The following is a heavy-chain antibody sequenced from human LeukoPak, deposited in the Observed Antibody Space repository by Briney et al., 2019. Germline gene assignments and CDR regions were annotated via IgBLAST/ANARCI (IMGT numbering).Heavy chain of an antibody. D-gene: IGHD2-21*01. CDR2: IYYSGST. V-gene: IGHV4-31*03. Sequence: KPSQTLSLTCTVSGGSISSGGYYWSWIRQHPGKGLEWIGYIYYSGSTYYNPSLKSRVTISVDTSKNQFSLKLSSVTAADTAVYYCARVNVVARHLDYWGQGTLVTVSS. CDR1: GGSISSGGYY. CDR3: ARVNVVARHLDY. J-gene: IGHJ4*02.